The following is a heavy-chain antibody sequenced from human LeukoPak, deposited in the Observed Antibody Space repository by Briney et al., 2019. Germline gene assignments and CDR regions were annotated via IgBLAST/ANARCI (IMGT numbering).Heavy chain of an antibody. CDR1: GYTFTSYD. J-gene: IGHJ4*02. CDR3: ARGGHVRVYDSSAYYGHE. Sequence: GASVKVSCKASGYTFTSYDINWVRQAPGQGLEWMGKINLSRGNTNYAQRFQGRVTMTRDMSTSTVYMELSSLRSEDTAVYYRARGGHVRVYDSSAYYGHEWGQGTLVTVSS. V-gene: IGHV1-46*01. CDR2: INLSRGNT. D-gene: IGHD3-22*01.